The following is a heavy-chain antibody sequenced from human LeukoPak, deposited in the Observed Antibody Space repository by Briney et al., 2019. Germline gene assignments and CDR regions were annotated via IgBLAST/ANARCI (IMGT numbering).Heavy chain of an antibody. J-gene: IGHJ3*02. CDR2: IYYSGST. CDR3: ARGRPYSRIDEGAFDI. CDR1: GASISSSTYY. D-gene: IGHD6-13*01. Sequence: SETLSLTCTVSGASISSSTYYWSWIRQPPGKGLEWIGYIYYSGSTNYNPSLKSRVTISVDTSKNQFSLKLSSVTAADTAVYYCARGRPYSRIDEGAFDIWGQGTMVTVSS. V-gene: IGHV4-61*01.